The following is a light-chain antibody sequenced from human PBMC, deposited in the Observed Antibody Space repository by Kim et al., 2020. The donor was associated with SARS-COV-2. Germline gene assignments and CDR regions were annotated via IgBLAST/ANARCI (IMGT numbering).Light chain of an antibody. CDR3: QQYHSHST. V-gene: IGKV1-5*03. Sequence: ASVGDTVTITCRASQSVQNWLAWYQQKPGKVPRLLIEKAFHLQSGVPARFSGSISGTEFTLTITTLQPDDFATYYCQQYHSHSTFGQGTKVDIK. J-gene: IGKJ1*01. CDR2: KAF. CDR1: QSVQNW.